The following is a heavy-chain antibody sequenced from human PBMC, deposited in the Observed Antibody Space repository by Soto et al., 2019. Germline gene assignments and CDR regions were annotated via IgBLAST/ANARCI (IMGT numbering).Heavy chain of an antibody. CDR1: GDTFSSYA. CDR3: ARRSCCGFDFYYKHYYGMYV. J-gene: IGHJ6*02. D-gene: IGHD3-10*01. V-gene: IGHV1-69*08. CDR2: IIPVLGTT. Sequence: QVQLVQSGAEVKKPGSSVKVSCRASGDTFSSYAVNWLRQAPGRGLEWMGRIIPVLGTTDYAQKFRGRVTFTGYQSPNTVYMDLSSLRSEDTALYFCARRSCCGFDFYYKHYYGMYVWGQGTTVTVAS.